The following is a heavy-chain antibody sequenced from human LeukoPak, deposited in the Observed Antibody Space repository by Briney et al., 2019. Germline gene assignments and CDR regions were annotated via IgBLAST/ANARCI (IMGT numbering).Heavy chain of an antibody. V-gene: IGHV4-34*01. J-gene: IGHJ6*02. D-gene: IGHD3-3*01. Sequence: GSLRLSCAASGFTFSNAWMSWVRQPPGKGLEWIGEINHSGSTNYNPSLKSRVTISVDTSKNQFSLKLSSVTAADTAVYYCARLRFLEWLSQYYYYGMDVWGQGTTVTVSS. CDR3: ARLRFLEWLSQYYYYGMDV. CDR2: INHSGST. CDR1: GFTFSNAW.